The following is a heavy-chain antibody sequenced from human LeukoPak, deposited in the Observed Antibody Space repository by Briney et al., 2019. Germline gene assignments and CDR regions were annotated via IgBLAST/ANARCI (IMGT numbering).Heavy chain of an antibody. CDR2: LYTSGST. J-gene: IGHJ6*03. V-gene: IGHV4-4*07. Sequence: SETLSLTCSVSGGSMSSYYWSWIRQPAGKGLEWIGRLYTSGSTNYNPSLKSRVTLSLDNSKNQFYLKLNSVTAADTAVHYCARVDYSRPGPEPGYGYYYNMDVWGKGITVTASS. CDR1: GGSMSSYY. D-gene: IGHD3-10*01. CDR3: ARVDYSRPGPEPGYGYYYNMDV.